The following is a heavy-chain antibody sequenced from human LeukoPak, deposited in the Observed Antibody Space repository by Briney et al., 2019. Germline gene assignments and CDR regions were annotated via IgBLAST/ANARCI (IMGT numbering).Heavy chain of an antibody. D-gene: IGHD5-12*01. V-gene: IGHV3-23*01. CDR2: IIASSGST. J-gene: IGHJ4*02. CDR3: AKGGYEYLEMGYFDY. CDR1: GFTFSNYA. Sequence: PGGSLRLSCASSGFTFSNYAMGWVRQAPGKGLEWVSRIIASSGSTFYADSVKGRFTISRDNSKNTLYLQMNSLRAEDTAVYYCAKGGYEYLEMGYFDYWGQGTLVTVSS.